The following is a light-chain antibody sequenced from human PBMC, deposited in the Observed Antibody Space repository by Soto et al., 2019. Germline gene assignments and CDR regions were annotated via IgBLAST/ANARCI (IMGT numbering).Light chain of an antibody. Sequence: EVVLTQSPGTLSFSPGERATLSCRASQRVSSGYLAWYQQKPGQAPRLLIYGASSRATGIPDRFSGSGSGTDLTLTISRMEPEDFAVYHCQQYDSSPTFGQGTKVDIK. V-gene: IGKV3-20*01. J-gene: IGKJ1*01. CDR2: GAS. CDR1: QRVSSGY. CDR3: QQYDSSPT.